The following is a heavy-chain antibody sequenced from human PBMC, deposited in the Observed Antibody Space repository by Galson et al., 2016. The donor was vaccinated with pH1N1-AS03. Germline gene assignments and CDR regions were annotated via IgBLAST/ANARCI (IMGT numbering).Heavy chain of an antibody. V-gene: IGHV4-61*01. Sequence: LSLTCTVSGGSVSSGNHYWSWIRQPPGKGLEWIGYIYNSGSTNYNPSLKSRVTISVDTSKNQFSLKLSSVTAADTAVYYCARGFSRISVAGTVSLWGRGTLVTVSS. CDR2: IYNSGST. CDR3: ARGFSRISVAGTVSL. D-gene: IGHD6-19*01. CDR1: GGSVSSGNHY. J-gene: IGHJ4*02.